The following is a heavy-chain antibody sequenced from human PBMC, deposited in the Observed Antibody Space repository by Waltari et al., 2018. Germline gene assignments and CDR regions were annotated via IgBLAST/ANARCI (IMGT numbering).Heavy chain of an antibody. J-gene: IGHJ4*02. V-gene: IGHV1-2*02. CDR2: INPYGGGT. CDR3: ATAPDAFQIIN. CDR1: GYTFTGYY. Sequence: QVQLVQSGAEVKKPGASVKVSCKTSGYTFTGYYMYWVRQAPGQGLEWMGWINPYGGGTADAQKFQGRVTLTRDTSISTAYMELNRLISDDSAMYYCATAPDAFQIINWGQGTLVTVSS. D-gene: IGHD2-2*01.